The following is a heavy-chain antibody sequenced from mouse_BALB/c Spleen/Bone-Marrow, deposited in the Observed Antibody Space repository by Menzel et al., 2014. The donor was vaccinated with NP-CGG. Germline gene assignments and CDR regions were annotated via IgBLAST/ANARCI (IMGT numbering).Heavy chain of an antibody. CDR2: ISDGGSYT. J-gene: IGHJ4*01. CDR1: GFTFSDYY. V-gene: IGHV5-4*02. CDR3: AREVSMDY. Sequence: DVMLVESGGGFVKPGGSLKLSCAASGFTFSDYYMYWVRQTPEKRLEWVATISDGGSYTYYPDSVKGRFTISRDNAKNNLFLQLSSLKSEDTAMYYCAREVSMDYWGQGTSVTVSS.